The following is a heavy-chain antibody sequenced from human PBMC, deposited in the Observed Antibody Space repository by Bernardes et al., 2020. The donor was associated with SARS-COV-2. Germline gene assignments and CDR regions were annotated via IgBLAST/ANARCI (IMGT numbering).Heavy chain of an antibody. D-gene: IGHD3-3*01. V-gene: IGHV3-30*01. CDR3: ARDHGQSYDFWSGYYTLTGDYYYGMDV. CDR1: GFTFSSYA. J-gene: IGHJ6*02. Sequence: GGSLRLSCAASGFTFSSYAMHWVRQAPGKGLEWVAVISYDGSNKYYADSVKGRFTISRDNSKNTLYLQMNSLRAEDTAVYYCARDHGQSYDFWSGYYTLTGDYYYGMDVWGQGTTVTVSS. CDR2: ISYDGSNK.